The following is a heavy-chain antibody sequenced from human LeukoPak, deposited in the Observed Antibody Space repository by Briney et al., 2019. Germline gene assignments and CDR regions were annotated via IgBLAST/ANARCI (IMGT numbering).Heavy chain of an antibody. CDR3: ARVELRFLEWLSGAFDI. CDR2: IIPIFGTA. J-gene: IGHJ3*02. D-gene: IGHD3-3*01. V-gene: IGHV1-69*05. Sequence: GSSVKVSCKASGGTFSSYAISWVRQAPGQGLEWMGGIIPIFGTANYAQKFQGRVTITTDESTSTAYMELSSLRSEDTAVYYCARVELRFLEWLSGAFDISGQGTMVTVSS. CDR1: GGTFSSYA.